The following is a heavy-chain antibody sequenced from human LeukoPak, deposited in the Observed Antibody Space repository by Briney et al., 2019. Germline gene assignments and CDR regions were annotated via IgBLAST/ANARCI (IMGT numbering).Heavy chain of an antibody. J-gene: IGHJ6*03. CDR3: ARVIEYCSSTSCYGGYYYYYMDV. CDR2: ISAYNGNT. CDR1: GGTFSSYA. D-gene: IGHD2-2*01. Sequence: ASVKVSCKASGGTFSSYAISWVRQAPGQGLEWMGWISAYNGNTNYAQKLQGRVTMTTDTSTSTAYMELRSLRSDDTAVYYCARVIEYCSSTSCYGGYYYYYMDVWGKGTTVTISS. V-gene: IGHV1-18*01.